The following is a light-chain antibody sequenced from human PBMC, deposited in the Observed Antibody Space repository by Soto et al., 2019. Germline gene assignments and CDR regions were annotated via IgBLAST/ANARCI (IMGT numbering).Light chain of an antibody. CDR1: QSVSSF. CDR3: QQFSRWPPT. Sequence: EIVLTQSPATLSLSPGERATLSCRASQSVSSFLAWYQQKPGQAPRLLIYDASNRATGIPARFSGSGSGTDFTLTISSLEPDDFAVYYCQQFSRWPPTFGQGNKV. J-gene: IGKJ1*01. V-gene: IGKV3-11*01. CDR2: DAS.